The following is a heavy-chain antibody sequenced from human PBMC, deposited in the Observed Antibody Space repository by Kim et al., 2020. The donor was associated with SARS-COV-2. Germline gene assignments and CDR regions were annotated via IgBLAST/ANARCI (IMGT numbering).Heavy chain of an antibody. V-gene: IGHV3-30*18. CDR2: ISYDGSNK. CDR1: GFTFSSYG. J-gene: IGHJ4*02. CDR3: AKEGGAYCGGDCSGDY. Sequence: GGSLRLSCAASGFTFSSYGMHWVRQAPGKGLEWVAVISYDGSNKYYADSVKGRFTISRDNSKNMLYLQMNSLRAEDTAVYYCAKEGGAYCGGDCSGDYWGQGTLVTVSS. D-gene: IGHD2-21*02.